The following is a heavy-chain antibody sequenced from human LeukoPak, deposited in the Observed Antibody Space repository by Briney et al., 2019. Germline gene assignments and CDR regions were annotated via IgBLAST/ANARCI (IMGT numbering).Heavy chain of an antibody. J-gene: IGHJ4*02. CDR3: ARERGRGRDSPWFDY. V-gene: IGHV3-23*01. D-gene: IGHD1-26*01. Sequence: GGSLRLSCAVSGLTFNNYAMSWVRQAPGKGLEWVSAISKSGDHTYYAASAKGRFTIYRDNSKNTLDLQMTGLRAEDTAVYYCARERGRGRDSPWFDYWGQGTLVTVSS. CDR2: ISKSGDHT. CDR1: GLTFNNYA.